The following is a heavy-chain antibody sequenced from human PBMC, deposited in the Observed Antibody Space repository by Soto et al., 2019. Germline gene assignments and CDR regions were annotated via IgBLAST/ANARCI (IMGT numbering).Heavy chain of an antibody. J-gene: IGHJ6*02. Sequence: QVQLVQSGAEVKKPGSSVKVSCKASGGTFSSYAISWVRQAPGQGLEWMGGIIPIFGTANYAQKFQGRVTITADESTSTAYMELSSLRSEDTAVYYCARDYWAGSGSSWSHYYYGMDVWGQGTTVTVSS. CDR3: ARDYWAGSGSSWSHYYYGMDV. CDR2: IIPIFGTA. CDR1: GGTFSSYA. V-gene: IGHV1-69*01. D-gene: IGHD6-13*01.